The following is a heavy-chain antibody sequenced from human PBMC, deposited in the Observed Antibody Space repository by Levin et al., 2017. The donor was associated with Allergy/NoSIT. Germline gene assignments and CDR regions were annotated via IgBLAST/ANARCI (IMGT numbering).Heavy chain of an antibody. D-gene: IGHD2-15*01. CDR1: GFTFSDYY. V-gene: IGHV3-11*01. CDR3: VRGLATPDY. CDR2: ISNSDSTI. Sequence: LSLTCAASGFTFSDYYMSWIRQAPGKGLELISYISNSDSTIYYADSVKGRFTISRDNAKNSLSLQMYSLRAGDTALYYCVRGLATPDYWGQGTLVTISS. J-gene: IGHJ4*02.